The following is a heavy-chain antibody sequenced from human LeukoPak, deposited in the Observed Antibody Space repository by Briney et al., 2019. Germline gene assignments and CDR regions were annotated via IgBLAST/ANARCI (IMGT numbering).Heavy chain of an antibody. D-gene: IGHD5-12*01. CDR3: ATEYSGYDFDC. Sequence: QPGGSLRLSCVASGFTLRTYAMSWVRQAPGKGLEWVSAISGSAGFTYYADAVRGRFTVSRDISTNTVFLQMDSLRAGDTAVYYCATEYSGYDFDCWGQGTLVTVSS. J-gene: IGHJ4*01. CDR1: GFTLRTYA. V-gene: IGHV3-23*01. CDR2: ISGSAGFT.